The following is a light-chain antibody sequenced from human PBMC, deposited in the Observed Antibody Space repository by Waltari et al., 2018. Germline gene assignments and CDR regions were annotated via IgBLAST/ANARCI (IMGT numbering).Light chain of an antibody. V-gene: IGKV1-39*01. CDR2: GTS. CDR3: QESLTSPV. Sequence: DIQMTQSPSSLSASVGDTVTITCRASQAISGFLNWYQQKPGKAPNLPIYGTSTLHTGVPSRFSGSGSGTEFTLTIGSLQPDDFATYYCQESLTSPVFGPGTKVEMK. CDR1: QAISGF. J-gene: IGKJ3*01.